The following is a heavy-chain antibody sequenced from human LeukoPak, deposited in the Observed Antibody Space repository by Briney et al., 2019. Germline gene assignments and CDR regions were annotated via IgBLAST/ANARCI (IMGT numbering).Heavy chain of an antibody. D-gene: IGHD3-3*01. CDR2: IIPIFGTA. CDR3: AIGSGGVHNAAFDI. J-gene: IGHJ3*02. V-gene: IGHV1-69*13. CDR1: GYTFTSYA. Sequence: SVKVSCKASGYTFTSYAMNWVRQAPGQGLEWMGGIIPIFGTANYAQKFQGRVTITADESTSTAYMELSSLRSEDTAVYYCAIGSGGVHNAAFDIWGQGTMVTVSS.